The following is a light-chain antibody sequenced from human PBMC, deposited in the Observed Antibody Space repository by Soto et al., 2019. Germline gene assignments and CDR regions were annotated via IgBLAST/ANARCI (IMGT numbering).Light chain of an antibody. J-gene: IGLJ1*01. Sequence: QSPLTQPASVSLSPGQSITISCTGTSSDVGGYDYVSLYQLHPGKAPKRMVFEVNNRPSGVSYRFSGSKSGNTASLTISGLQAEDEADYFCSSYSISTAYLFGTGTKVTVL. CDR3: SSYSISTAYL. CDR2: EVN. V-gene: IGLV2-14*01. CDR1: SSDVGGYDY.